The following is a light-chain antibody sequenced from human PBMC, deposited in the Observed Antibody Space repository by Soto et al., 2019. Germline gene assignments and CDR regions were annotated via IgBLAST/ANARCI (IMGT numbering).Light chain of an antibody. Sequence: EIVMTQSPATLSVSPGGRATLSCRASQSVSSNLAWYQQKPGQAPRLLIYGTSTRATGFPARFSGSGSGTEFTLTISSLQSEDVAVSYCQQYKNWPLTFGGGTKVDIK. J-gene: IGKJ4*01. V-gene: IGKV3-15*01. CDR1: QSVSSN. CDR2: GTS. CDR3: QQYKNWPLT.